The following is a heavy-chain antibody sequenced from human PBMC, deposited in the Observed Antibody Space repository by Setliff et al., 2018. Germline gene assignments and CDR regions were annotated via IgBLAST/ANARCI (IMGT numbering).Heavy chain of an antibody. D-gene: IGHD1-26*01. Sequence: PSETLSLTCTVSGDSISSGDYFWSWIRQPPGKGLEWIAYIYHSGSAYYNPSLKSRVTMSVDTSKSQFSLHLTSVTAADTAVYYCAREVGTSTSSDAFDVWGQGMMVTVSS. CDR3: AREVGTSTSSDAFDV. J-gene: IGHJ3*01. CDR2: IYHSGSA. CDR1: GDSISSGDYF. V-gene: IGHV4-30-4*08.